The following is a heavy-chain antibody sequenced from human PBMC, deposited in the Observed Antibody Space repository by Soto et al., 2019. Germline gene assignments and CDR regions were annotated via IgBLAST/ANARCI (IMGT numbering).Heavy chain of an antibody. CDR1: GASISSGGHN. J-gene: IGHJ4*02. CDR2: IHYSGST. Sequence: QVQLQESGPGLVEPSQTLSLTCTVSGASISSGGHNWSWIRQHPGKGLEWIGFIHYSGSTSYNPSLGRRVDISVDTDRNQFSLRLRSVNAADTAVYYCTSGRDAAKTGYWGQGTLVTVSS. V-gene: IGHV4-31*03. CDR3: TSGRDAAKTGY. D-gene: IGHD7-27*01.